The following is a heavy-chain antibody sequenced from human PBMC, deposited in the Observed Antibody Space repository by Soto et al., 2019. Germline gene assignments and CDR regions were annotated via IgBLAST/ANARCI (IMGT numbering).Heavy chain of an antibody. Sequence: LSLTCTVSGGSISSGGYYWSWIRQAPGKGLEWVSFISSSGDTIHYADSVKGRFTVSRDNAKNSLYLQMNSLRDEGTAVYYCARDHYCSGDTCYLISFDDWGQGTQVTVSS. J-gene: IGHJ4*02. CDR2: ISSSGDTI. CDR3: ARDHYCSGDTCYLISFDD. CDR1: GGSISSGGYY. V-gene: IGHV3-11*04. D-gene: IGHD2-15*01.